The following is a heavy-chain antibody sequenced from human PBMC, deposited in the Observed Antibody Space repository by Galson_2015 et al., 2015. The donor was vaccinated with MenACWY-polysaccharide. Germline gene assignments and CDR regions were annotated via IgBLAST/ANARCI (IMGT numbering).Heavy chain of an antibody. Sequence: ETLSLTCAVSSGSISSKDWWTWVRQPPGEGLEWIGEVSQSGSTHYNPSLESRVTISVDKSKNQFSLVLRSVTAADTAVYYCARVEKYSGSYY. CDR2: VSQSGST. J-gene: IGHJ6*03. V-gene: IGHV4-4*02. D-gene: IGHD1-26*01. CDR3: ARVEKYSGSYY. CDR1: SGSISSKDW.